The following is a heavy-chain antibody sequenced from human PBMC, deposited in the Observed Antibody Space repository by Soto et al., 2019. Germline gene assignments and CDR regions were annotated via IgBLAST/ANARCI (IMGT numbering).Heavy chain of an antibody. J-gene: IGHJ5*02. V-gene: IGHV3-11*06. D-gene: IGHD2-15*01. CDR1: GFTFSDYY. CDR3: ARARYCSGGSCSTWFDP. Sequence: QVQLVESGGGLVQPGGALRLSFSASGFTFSDYYMSWIRQAPGEGLGWVSYISSSSSYTNYADSVKGRFTISRDNAKNSLYLQMNSLRAEDTAVYYCARARYCSGGSCSTWFDPWGQGTLVTVSS. CDR2: ISSSSSYT.